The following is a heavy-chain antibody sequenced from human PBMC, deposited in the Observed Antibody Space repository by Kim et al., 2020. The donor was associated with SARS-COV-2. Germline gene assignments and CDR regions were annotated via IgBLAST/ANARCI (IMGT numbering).Heavy chain of an antibody. Sequence: GGSLRLSCAASGFTFSDYYMSWIRQAPGKGLEWVSYISSSSSYTNYADSVKGRFTISRDNAKNSLYLQMNSLRAEDTAVYYCARDGRDYYYGMDVWGQGTTVTVSS. CDR3: ARDGRDYYYGMDV. J-gene: IGHJ6*02. V-gene: IGHV3-11*06. CDR2: ISSSSSYT. CDR1: GFTFSDYY.